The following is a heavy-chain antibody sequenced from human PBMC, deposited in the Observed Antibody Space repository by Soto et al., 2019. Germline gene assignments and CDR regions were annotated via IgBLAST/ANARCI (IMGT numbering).Heavy chain of an antibody. V-gene: IGHV4-61*01. CDR3: APQFDGDYELPNFDY. J-gene: IGHJ4*02. Sequence: PSETLSLTCTVSGGSVSSGSYYWSWIRQPPGKGLECIGYIYYSGSTNYNPSLKSRVTISVDTSKNQFSLKLNSMTAADTAVYYCAPQFDGDYELPNFDYWGQGTLVTVSS. CDR1: GGSVSSGSYY. CDR2: IYYSGST. D-gene: IGHD4-17*01.